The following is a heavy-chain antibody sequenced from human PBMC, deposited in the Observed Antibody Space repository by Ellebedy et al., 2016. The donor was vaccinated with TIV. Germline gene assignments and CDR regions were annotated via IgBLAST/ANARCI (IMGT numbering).Heavy chain of an antibody. CDR3: ARRPSRGGSLDY. D-gene: IGHD2-15*01. CDR2: ISAFNGNT. V-gene: IGHV1-18*01. J-gene: IGHJ4*02. CDR1: GYTFTNYG. Sequence: ASVKVSCXASGYTFTNYGISWVRQAPGQGLEWMGWISAFNGNTNYAQKFQDRVTVTTDTSTSTAYMELRSLRSDDTAVYYCARRPSRGGSLDYWGQGTLVTVSS.